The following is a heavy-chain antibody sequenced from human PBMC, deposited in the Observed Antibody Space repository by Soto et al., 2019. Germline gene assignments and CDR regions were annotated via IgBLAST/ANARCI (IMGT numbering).Heavy chain of an antibody. J-gene: IGHJ4*02. CDR1: GFTFSSYG. CDR3: APWFGAFDY. D-gene: IGHD3-10*01. CDR2: ISYDGSNK. Sequence: QVQLVESGGGVVQPGRSLRLSCAASGFTFSSYGMHWVRQAPGKGLEWVAVISYDGSNKYYADSVKGRFTISRDNSKNRLYLQMNRLRAEDTAVYYCAPWFGAFDYWGQGTLVTVSS. V-gene: IGHV3-30*03.